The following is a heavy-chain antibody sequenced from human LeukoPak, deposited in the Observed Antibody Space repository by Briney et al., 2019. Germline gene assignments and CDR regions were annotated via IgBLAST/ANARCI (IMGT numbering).Heavy chain of an antibody. CDR2: IYSGGST. Sequence: GGSLRLSCAASGFTVSSNYMSWVRQAPGKGLEWVSVIYSGGSTYYADSVKGRFTISRDNSKNTLYLQMNSLRAEDTAVYYCARANAYYSYYMDVWGKGTTVTVSS. CDR3: ARANAYYSYYMDV. D-gene: IGHD2-8*01. J-gene: IGHJ6*03. V-gene: IGHV3-66*02. CDR1: GFTVSSNY.